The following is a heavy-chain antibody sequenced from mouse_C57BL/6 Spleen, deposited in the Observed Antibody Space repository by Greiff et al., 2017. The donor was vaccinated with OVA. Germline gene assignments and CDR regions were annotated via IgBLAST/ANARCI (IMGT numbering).Heavy chain of an antibody. V-gene: IGHV1-19*01. Sequence: DVQLQESGPVLVKPGASVKMSCKASGYTFTDYYMNWVKQSHGKSLEWIGVINPYNGGTSYNQKFKGKATLTVDKSSSTAYMELNSLTSEDSAVYYCARLLAAKGYFDYWGQGTTLTVSS. J-gene: IGHJ2*01. CDR2: INPYNGGT. CDR3: ARLLAAKGYFDY. CDR1: GYTFTDYY.